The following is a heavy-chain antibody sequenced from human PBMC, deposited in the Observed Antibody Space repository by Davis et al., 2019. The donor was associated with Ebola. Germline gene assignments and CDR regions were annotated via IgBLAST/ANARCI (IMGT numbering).Heavy chain of an antibody. D-gene: IGHD3-22*01. J-gene: IGHJ4*02. CDR3: ARVHSSGPKFDY. CDR2: ITDTGGRT. CDR1: GLTFSTSV. V-gene: IGHV3-23*01. Sequence: GGSLRLSCAASGLTFSTSVMSWVRQAPGKGLEWVAAITDTGGRTHYADSVKGRFTISRDNPNNMLYLQMNSLRAEDTAVYYCARVHSSGPKFDYWGQGTLVTVSS.